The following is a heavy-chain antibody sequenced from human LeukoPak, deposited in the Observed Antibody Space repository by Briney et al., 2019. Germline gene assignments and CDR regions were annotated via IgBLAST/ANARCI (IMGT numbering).Heavy chain of an antibody. CDR2: INHSGST. J-gene: IGHJ4*02. CDR3: ARGPGIAVAGTGGYNYFDY. D-gene: IGHD6-19*01. V-gene: IGHV4-34*01. CDR1: GGSFSGYY. Sequence: SATLSLTCAVYGGSFSGYYWSWIRQPPGKGLEWIGEINHSGSTNYNPSLKSRVTISVDTSKNQFSLKLSSVTAADTAVYYCARGPGIAVAGTGGYNYFDYWGQGTLVTVSS.